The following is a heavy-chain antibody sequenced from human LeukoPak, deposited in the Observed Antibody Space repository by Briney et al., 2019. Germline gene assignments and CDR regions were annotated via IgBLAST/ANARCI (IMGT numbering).Heavy chain of an antibody. CDR2: IYYSGST. CDR3: ARGGITGTTIDY. V-gene: IGHV4-39*01. D-gene: IGHD1-7*01. Sequence: SETLSLTCTVSGGSISSSSYYWGWIRQPPGKGLEWIGSIYYSGSTYYNPSPKSRVTISVDTSKNQFSLKLSSVTAADTAVYYCARGGITGTTIDYWGQGTLVTVSS. CDR1: GGSISSSSYY. J-gene: IGHJ4*02.